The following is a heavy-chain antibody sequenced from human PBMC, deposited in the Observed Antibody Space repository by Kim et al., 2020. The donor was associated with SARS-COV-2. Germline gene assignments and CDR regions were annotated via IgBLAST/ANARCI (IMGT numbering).Heavy chain of an antibody. CDR3: AKGATPTGFDY. J-gene: IGHJ4*02. D-gene: IGHD2-2*01. CDR2: INPDSGVT. CDR1: GYNITDYF. Sequence: ASVKVSCKASGYNITDYFIHWVRQDPGQGLEWVGRINPDSGVTSFARKFQGRVTMTRDTSINTVYMELGRLRSDDTVVYYCAKGATPTGFDYWGQGTLVTVSS. V-gene: IGHV1-2*05.